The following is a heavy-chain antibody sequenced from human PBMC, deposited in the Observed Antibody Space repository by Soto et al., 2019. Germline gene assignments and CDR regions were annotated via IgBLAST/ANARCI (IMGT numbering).Heavy chain of an antibody. J-gene: IGHJ6*02. CDR3: ATDKPAAGIGYYYYYGMDV. D-gene: IGHD6-13*01. V-gene: IGHV1-24*01. CDR1: GYTLTELS. CDR2: FDPEDGET. Sequence: ASVKVSCKVSGYTLTELSMHWVRQAPGKGLEWMGGFDPEDGETIYAQKFQGGVTMTEDTSTDTAYMELSSLRSEDTAVYYCATDKPAAGIGYYYYYGMDVWGQGTTVTVSS.